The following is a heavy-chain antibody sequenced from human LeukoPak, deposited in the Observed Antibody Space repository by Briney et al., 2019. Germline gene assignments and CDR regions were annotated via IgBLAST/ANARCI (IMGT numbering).Heavy chain of an antibody. Sequence: SQTLSLTCAISGDSVSSNSAAWNWIRQSPSRGLEWLGRTYYRSKWYNDYAVSVKSRITINPDTSKNQFSLQLDSVTPEDTAVYYCARDDGIAVAGRFDYWGQGTLVTVSS. CDR1: GDSVSSNSAA. CDR3: ARDDGIAVAGRFDY. J-gene: IGHJ4*02. D-gene: IGHD6-19*01. CDR2: TYYRSKWYN. V-gene: IGHV6-1*01.